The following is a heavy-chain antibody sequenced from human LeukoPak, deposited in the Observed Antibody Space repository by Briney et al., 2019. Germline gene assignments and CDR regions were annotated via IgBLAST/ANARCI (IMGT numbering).Heavy chain of an antibody. Sequence: ASVKVSCKASGYIFTGYYMHWVRQAPGQGLEWMGWINPNSGDTNYAQKLQGRVTMTTDTSTSTAYMELRSLRSDDTAVYYCARVPFLLYYYEDAFDIWGQGTMVTVSS. V-gene: IGHV1-2*02. D-gene: IGHD3-22*01. CDR3: ARVPFLLYYYEDAFDI. J-gene: IGHJ3*02. CDR2: INPNSGDT. CDR1: GYIFTGYY.